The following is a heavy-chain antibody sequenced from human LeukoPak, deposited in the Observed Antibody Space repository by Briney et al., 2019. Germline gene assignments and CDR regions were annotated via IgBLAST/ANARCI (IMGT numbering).Heavy chain of an antibody. J-gene: IGHJ4*02. CDR1: GGSISSSTYY. V-gene: IGHV4-39*07. CDR3: ARVSGFGED. Sequence: SETLSLTCTVSGGSISSSTYYWGWIRQPPGKGLEWIGSIYYSGSTYYNPSLKSRVTISVDTSKNQFSLKLSSVTAADTAVYYCARVSGFGEDWGQGTLVTVSS. CDR2: IYYSGST. D-gene: IGHD3-10*01.